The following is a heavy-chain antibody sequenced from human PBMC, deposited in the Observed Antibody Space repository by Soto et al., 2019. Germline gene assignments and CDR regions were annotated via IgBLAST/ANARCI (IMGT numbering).Heavy chain of an antibody. J-gene: IGHJ6*02. CDR2: IYPGDSDT. D-gene: IGHD3-9*01. CDR1: GYSFTSYW. Sequence: GESLKISCKGSGYSFTSYWIGWVRQVPGKGLEWMGIIYPGDSDTRYSPSFQGQVTISADKSISTAYLQWSSLKASDTAMYYCAIEGYYDILTGYPLDVWGQGTTVTVSS. CDR3: AIEGYYDILTGYPLDV. V-gene: IGHV5-51*01.